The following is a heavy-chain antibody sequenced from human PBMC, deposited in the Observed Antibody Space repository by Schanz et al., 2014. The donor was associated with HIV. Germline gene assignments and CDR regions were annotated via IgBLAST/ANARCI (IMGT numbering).Heavy chain of an antibody. V-gene: IGHV1-8*01. D-gene: IGHD2-2*01. Sequence: QVQLVQSGAEVKKPGASVRVSCKASGYTFSKNDINWVRQATGQGLEWMGWVNPKSGNTGYAQKFQGRVTMTRNTSISTAYMELSSLGSEDTAVYYCAKSRFQLHWFDSWGQGTLVTVSS. CDR3: AKSRFQLHWFDS. CDR2: VNPKSGNT. CDR1: GYTFSKND. J-gene: IGHJ5*01.